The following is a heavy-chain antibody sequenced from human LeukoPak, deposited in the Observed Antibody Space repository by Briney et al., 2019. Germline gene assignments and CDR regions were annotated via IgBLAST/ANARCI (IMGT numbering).Heavy chain of an antibody. V-gene: IGHV4-4*09. D-gene: IGHD3-3*01. CDR1: GGSNTSYY. CDR3: ARHFKHVRSGAQHWFDS. Sequence: SQTLSLTCTVSGGSNTSYYWSWIRQPPGKGVEWIGFIYSSGSPNYNPSLRSRLTISVDTSKNQFSLKLNSVTAADTAMYFYARHFKHVRSGAQHWFDSWGQGTLVTVS. J-gene: IGHJ5*01. CDR2: IYSSGSP.